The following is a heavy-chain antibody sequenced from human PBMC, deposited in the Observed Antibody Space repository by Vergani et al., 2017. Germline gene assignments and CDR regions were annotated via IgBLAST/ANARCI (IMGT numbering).Heavy chain of an antibody. D-gene: IGHD1-1*01. CDR2: IIPILGIA. V-gene: IGHV1-69*04. Sequence: QVQLVQSGAEVKKPGASVKVSCKASGGTFSSYAISWVRQVPGQGLEWMGRIIPILGIANYAQEFQGRVTITADKSTSTAYMGLSSLRSEDTAVYYCARGAPREALEDAFDIWGQGTMVTVSS. J-gene: IGHJ3*02. CDR1: GGTFSSYA. CDR3: ARGAPREALEDAFDI.